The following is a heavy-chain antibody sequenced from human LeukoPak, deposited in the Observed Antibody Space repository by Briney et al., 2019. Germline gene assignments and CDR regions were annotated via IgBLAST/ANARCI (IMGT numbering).Heavy chain of an antibody. CDR1: GGTFSSYA. D-gene: IGHD3-22*01. J-gene: IGHJ4*02. CDR2: NIPIFGTA. Sequence: SVKVSCKASGGTFSSYAISWVRQAPGQGLGWMGGNIPIFGTANYAQKFQGRVTITTDESTSTAYMELSSLRSEDTAVYYCARDAYYYDSSGYSDYWGQGTLVTVSS. CDR3: ARDAYYYDSSGYSDY. V-gene: IGHV1-69*05.